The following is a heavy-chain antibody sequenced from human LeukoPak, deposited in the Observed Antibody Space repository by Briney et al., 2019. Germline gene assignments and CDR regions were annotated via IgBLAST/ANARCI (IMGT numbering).Heavy chain of an antibody. CDR2: ISSDGREQ. V-gene: IGHV3-30*04. J-gene: IGHJ6*02. Sequence: GGSLRLSCVASGFTPSGYAIHWVRRAPGKGLQWVAVISSDGREQYYAESVRGRFTIFRDNSRNTVSLQMSSLRIEDSAVFYCARVEGIAVAGAGNYYHYNGMDVWGQGTAVTVSS. CDR3: ARVEGIAVAGAGNYYHYNGMDV. D-gene: IGHD6-19*01. CDR1: GFTPSGYA.